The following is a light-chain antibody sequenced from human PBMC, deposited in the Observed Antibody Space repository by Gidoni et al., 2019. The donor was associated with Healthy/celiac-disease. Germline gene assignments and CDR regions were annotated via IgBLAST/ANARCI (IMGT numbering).Light chain of an antibody. V-gene: IGKV2-28*01. CDR2: LGS. Sequence: IVMTKPSLSLPVTPGEPASISCRSSQSLLHSNGYNYLDWYLQKPGQSPQLLIYLGSNRASGVPDRFSGSGSGTDFTLKISRVEAEDVGVYYCMQALQTPRTFGQGTKLEIK. CDR1: QSLLHSNGYNY. J-gene: IGKJ2*02. CDR3: MQALQTPRT.